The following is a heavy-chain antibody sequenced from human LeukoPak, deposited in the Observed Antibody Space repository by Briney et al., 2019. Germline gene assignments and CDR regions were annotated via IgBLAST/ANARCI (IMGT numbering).Heavy chain of an antibody. CDR1: GFTFSSFA. D-gene: IGHD4-17*01. CDR2: IRGSGGST. V-gene: IGHV3-23*01. J-gene: IGHJ4*02. CDR3: VKQGESYGDSVVDY. Sequence: PGGSLRLSCAASGFTFSSFAMSWVRQAPGKGLDWVSAIRGSGGSTHYADSVKGRFTISRDNSKNTLYLQMNSLRAEDTAVYYCVKQGESYGDSVVDYWGQGTLVTISS.